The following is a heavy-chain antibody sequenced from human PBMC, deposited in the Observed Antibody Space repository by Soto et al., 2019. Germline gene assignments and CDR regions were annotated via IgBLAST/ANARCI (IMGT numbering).Heavy chain of an antibody. J-gene: IGHJ6*03. Sequence: GGSLRLSCAASGFTFSDYYMSWIRQAPGKGLEWVSYISSSGSTIYYADSVKGRFTISRDNAKNSLYLQMNSLRAEDTAVYYCARDYGDYVRYYYYYYMDVSGKGTTVTVSS. CDR3: ARDYGDYVRYYYYYYMDV. D-gene: IGHD4-17*01. CDR1: GFTFSDYY. V-gene: IGHV3-11*01. CDR2: ISSSGSTI.